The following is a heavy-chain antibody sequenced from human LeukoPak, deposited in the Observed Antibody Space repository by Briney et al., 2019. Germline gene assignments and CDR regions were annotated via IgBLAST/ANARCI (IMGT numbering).Heavy chain of an antibody. D-gene: IGHD6-19*01. CDR1: GGSFSGYY. Sequence: SETLSLTCAVYGGSFSGYYWSWIRQPPGKGLEWIGEIDHSGSTNYNPSLKSRVTISVDTSKNQFSLKLSSVTAADTAVYYCARAGYSSGWYGTIDYSGQGTLVTVSS. V-gene: IGHV4-34*01. J-gene: IGHJ4*02. CDR3: ARAGYSSGWYGTIDY. CDR2: IDHSGST.